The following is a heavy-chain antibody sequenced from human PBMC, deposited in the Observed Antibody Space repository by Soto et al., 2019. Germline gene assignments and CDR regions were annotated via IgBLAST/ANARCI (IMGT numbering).Heavy chain of an antibody. D-gene: IGHD2-2*02. CDR3: ARGVRYCSSTSCYKRNWFDP. CDR1: GGSFSGYY. CDR2: INHSGST. Sequence: QVQLQQWGAGLLKPSETLSLTCAVYGGSFSGYYWSWIRQPPGKGLEWIGEINHSGSTNYNPSLKSRVTISVDTSKNQFSLKLSSVTAADTAVYYCARGVRYCSSTSCYKRNWFDPGGQGTLVTVSS. J-gene: IGHJ5*02. V-gene: IGHV4-34*01.